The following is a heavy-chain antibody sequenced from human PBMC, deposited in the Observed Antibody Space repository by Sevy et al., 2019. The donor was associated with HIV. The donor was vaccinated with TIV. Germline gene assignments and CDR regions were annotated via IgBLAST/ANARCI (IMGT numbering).Heavy chain of an antibody. J-gene: IGHJ1*01. Sequence: GGSLRLSCATSGFTFSSYSMHWVRQAPGKGLEWVATISYDGINKHYADSVKDRFTISRDNFKNSLSLQMNSLRAEDTAVYFCALERLSSDVAEYFQNWGQSTLVTVSS. CDR1: GFTFSSYS. CDR3: ALERLSSDVAEYFQN. V-gene: IGHV3-30-3*01. D-gene: IGHD1-1*01. CDR2: ISYDGINK.